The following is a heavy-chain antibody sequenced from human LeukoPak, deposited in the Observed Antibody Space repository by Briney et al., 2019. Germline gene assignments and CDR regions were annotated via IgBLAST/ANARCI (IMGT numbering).Heavy chain of an antibody. CDR3: TRVLRPFGTPPLSVPMAF. CDR2: INTDGMTT. Sequence: PGGSLRLSCAASGFPFSNYWMHWVRQAPGEGLVWVSRINTDGMTTSYADSVKGRFTISRDNAKNTMFLEMNSLRAEDTAVYYCTRVLRPFGTPPLSVPMAFWGQGTLVTVSS. J-gene: IGHJ4*02. CDR1: GFPFSNYW. V-gene: IGHV3-74*01. D-gene: IGHD1-14*01.